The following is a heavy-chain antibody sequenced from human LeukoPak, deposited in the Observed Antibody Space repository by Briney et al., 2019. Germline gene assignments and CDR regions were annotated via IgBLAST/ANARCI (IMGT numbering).Heavy chain of an antibody. Sequence: GGSLRLSFTAFGFTLGDYLMSWFRQAPGKGLEWIGFISGGTTEYAASVKGRFTISRDDSTSIAYLQMNSLTTEDTAVYYCSRGSGWLSVYWGQGTLVTVSS. V-gene: IGHV3-49*03. J-gene: IGHJ4*02. CDR3: SRGSGWLSVY. CDR1: GFTLGDYL. CDR2: ISGGTT. D-gene: IGHD6-19*01.